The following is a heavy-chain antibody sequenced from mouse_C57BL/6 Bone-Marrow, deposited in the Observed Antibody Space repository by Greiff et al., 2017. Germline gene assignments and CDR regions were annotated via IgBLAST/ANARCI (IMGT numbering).Heavy chain of an antibody. V-gene: IGHV1-84*01. D-gene: IGHD2-4*01. J-gene: IGHJ1*03. CDR2: IYPGSGNT. Sequence: QVQLQQSGPELVKPGASVKISCKASGYTFTDYYINWVKQRPGQGLEWIGWIYPGSGNTKYNEKFKGKATLTVDTSSSTASMQLSSLTSEDSAVYFCAREGAIYYDYHWYVDVWGTGTTVTVSS. CDR1: GYTFTDYY. CDR3: AREGAIYYDYHWYVDV.